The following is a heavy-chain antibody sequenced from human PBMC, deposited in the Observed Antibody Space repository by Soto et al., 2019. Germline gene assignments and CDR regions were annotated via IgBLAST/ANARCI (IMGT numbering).Heavy chain of an antibody. CDR1: GFTFSSYG. Sequence: PGGSLRLSCAASGFTFSSYGMRWVRQAPGKGLEWVAVISYDGSNKYYADSVKGRFTISRDNSKNTLYLQMNSLRAEDTAVYYCAKGTLAGLLWFGDLKPPFDPWGQGTLVTVSS. J-gene: IGHJ5*02. CDR3: AKGTLAGLLWFGDLKPPFDP. V-gene: IGHV3-30*18. CDR2: ISYDGSNK. D-gene: IGHD3-10*01.